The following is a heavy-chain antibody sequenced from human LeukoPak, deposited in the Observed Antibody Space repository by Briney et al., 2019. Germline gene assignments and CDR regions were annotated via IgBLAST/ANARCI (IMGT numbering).Heavy chain of an antibody. CDR1: GYTFTGYY. Sequence: SVKVSCKASGYTFTGYYMHWVRQAPGQGLEWMGGIIPIFGTANYAQKFQGRVTITADESTSTAYMELSSLRSEDTAVYYCARDSRYYDFWSGYFYYYYYGMDVWGQGTTVTVSS. D-gene: IGHD3-3*01. CDR3: ARDSRYYDFWSGYFYYYYYGMDV. V-gene: IGHV1-69*13. J-gene: IGHJ6*02. CDR2: IIPIFGTA.